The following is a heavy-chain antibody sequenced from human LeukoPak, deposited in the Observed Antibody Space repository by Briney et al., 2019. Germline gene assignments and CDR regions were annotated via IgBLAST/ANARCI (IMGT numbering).Heavy chain of an antibody. CDR2: STAPA. CDR1: GFTFSDYA. CDR3: AKDFFSYNGVFDALDV. J-gene: IGHJ3*01. Sequence: GGSLRLSCAASGFTFSDYAMTWVRQAPGKGLEWVSSTAPAHYADSVKGRFTISRDDSKNTLFLQMNSLRAEDTAIYYCAKDFFSYNGVFDALDVWGHGTMVTVSS. V-gene: IGHV3-23*01. D-gene: IGHD2-8*01.